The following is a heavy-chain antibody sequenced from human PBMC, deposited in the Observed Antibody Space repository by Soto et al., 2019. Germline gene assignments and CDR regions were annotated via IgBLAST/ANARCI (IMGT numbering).Heavy chain of an antibody. CDR2: ISYDGSNK. CDR1: GFTFSSYG. D-gene: IGHD3-3*01. V-gene: IGHV3-30*18. Sequence: QVPLVESGGGVVQPGRSLRLSCAASGFTFSSYGMHWVRQAPGKGLEWVAVISYDGSNKYYADSVKGRFTISRDNSNNTLYLQMNSLRAEDTAVYYCVKMYYDFWSGSESLDYWGQGTLVTVSS. J-gene: IGHJ4*02. CDR3: VKMYYDFWSGSESLDY.